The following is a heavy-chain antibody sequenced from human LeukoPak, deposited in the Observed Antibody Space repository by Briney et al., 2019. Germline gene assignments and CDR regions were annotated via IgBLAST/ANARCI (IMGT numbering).Heavy chain of an antibody. Sequence: GGPLRLSCAASGFTFSSYAMSWVRQAPGKGLEWVSAISGSGGSTYYADSVKGRFTISRDNSKNTLYLQMNSLRAEDTAVYYCAKVGYSSSWSTPPDYWGQGSLVTVSS. J-gene: IGHJ4*02. CDR1: GFTFSSYA. D-gene: IGHD6-13*01. V-gene: IGHV3-23*01. CDR3: AKVGYSSSWSTPPDY. CDR2: ISGSGGST.